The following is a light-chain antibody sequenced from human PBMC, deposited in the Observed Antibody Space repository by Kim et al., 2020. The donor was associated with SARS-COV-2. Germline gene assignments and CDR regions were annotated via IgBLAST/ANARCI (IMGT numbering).Light chain of an antibody. CDR3: QQYENWPPYT. CDR1: QGVNSN. J-gene: IGKJ2*01. V-gene: IGKV3-15*01. CDR2: GAS. Sequence: VSPGERAALSSTASQGVNSNLAWYQQKRSQSPTLLIFGASTRATGVPARFSGRGFGTEFSFTISSLQSEDFAIYFCQQYENWPPYTFGQGSKLEI.